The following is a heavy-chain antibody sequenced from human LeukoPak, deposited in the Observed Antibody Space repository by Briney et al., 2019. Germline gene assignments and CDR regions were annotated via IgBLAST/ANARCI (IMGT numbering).Heavy chain of an antibody. CDR1: GFTFDDYA. J-gene: IGHJ6*02. Sequence: GSLRLSCAASGFTFDDYAMHWVRQAPGKGLEWVSLISGDGGSTYYADSVKGRFTISRDNSKNSLYLQMNSLRTEDTALYYCAKDIIAAVSYYGMDVWGQGTTVTVSS. V-gene: IGHV3-43*02. D-gene: IGHD6-6*01. CDR3: AKDIIAAVSYYGMDV. CDR2: ISGDGGST.